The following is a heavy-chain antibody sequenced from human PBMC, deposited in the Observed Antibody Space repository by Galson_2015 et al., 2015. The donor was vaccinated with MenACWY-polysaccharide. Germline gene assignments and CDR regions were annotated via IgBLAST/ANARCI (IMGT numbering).Heavy chain of an antibody. D-gene: IGHD2-2*01. Sequence: SLRLSCAASEFTFSNFWMSWVRQAPGKGLEWVANMKQDGSNKYYADSVKGRFTISRDNSKNTMYLQMNSLTAEDTAVYYCARTYCSRTTCYGMDVWGQGTTVTVSS. CDR1: EFTFSNFW. CDR3: ARTYCSRTTCYGMDV. CDR2: MKQDGSNK. J-gene: IGHJ6*02. V-gene: IGHV3-7*01.